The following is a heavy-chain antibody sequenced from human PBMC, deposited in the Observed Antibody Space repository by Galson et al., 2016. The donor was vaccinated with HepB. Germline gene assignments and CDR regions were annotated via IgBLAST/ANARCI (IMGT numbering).Heavy chain of an antibody. V-gene: IGHV3-53*01. CDR2: VYSGGNT. CDR1: GLSVSNNY. D-gene: IGHD3-3*01. Sequence: LRLSCAASGLSVSNNYMSWVRQAPGKGLEWVSVVYSGGNTYYADSVKGRFTISRDNSKNTVYLQMNSLRVEATATYYCAREFRSPSGILEWLLYGAFDIWGQGALVTVSS. J-gene: IGHJ4*02. CDR3: AREFRSPSGILEWLLYGAFDI.